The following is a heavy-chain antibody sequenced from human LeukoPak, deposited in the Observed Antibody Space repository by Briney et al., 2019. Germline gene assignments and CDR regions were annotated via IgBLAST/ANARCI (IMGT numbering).Heavy chain of an antibody. CDR3: ARTSDYGSSSFDY. CDR2: IYPGDSDT. CDR1: GYTLTNYW. D-gene: IGHD4/OR15-4a*01. V-gene: IGHV5-51*01. J-gene: IGHJ4*02. Sequence: GESLKISCMGSGYTLTNYWIGWVRQMPGKGLEWMGIIYPGDSDTRNSPSFQGQVTISADNSISTAYLQWSGLKASDTAMYYCARTSDYGSSSFDYWGQGTLVTVSS.